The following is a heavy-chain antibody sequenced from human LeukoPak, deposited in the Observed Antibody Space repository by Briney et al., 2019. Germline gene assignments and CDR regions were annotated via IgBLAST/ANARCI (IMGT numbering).Heavy chain of an antibody. D-gene: IGHD2-2*01. CDR1: GFTFSSYW. CDR2: INGDGSST. V-gene: IGHV3-74*01. Sequence: GGSLRLSCEASGFTFSSYWMHWVRQVPGKGLVWVSRINGDGSSTTYADAVKGRFTISRDNAKNTLYLQMSSLGAEDTAVYYCARRGLVPAFDIWGQGTMVTVAS. J-gene: IGHJ3*02. CDR3: ARRGLVPAFDI.